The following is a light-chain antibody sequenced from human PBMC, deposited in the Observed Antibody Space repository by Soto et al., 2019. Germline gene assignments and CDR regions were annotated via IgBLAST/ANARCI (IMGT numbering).Light chain of an antibody. Sequence: DIQMTQSPSSLSASVGDRVTITCLASQVISNDLAWYQQKPGKVPKLLIYAASTLQSGVPFRFSGSGSGTEFTRTRSSLQHEDVSTYYCQKYNSAPWTFGQGTQVEIK. J-gene: IGKJ1*01. CDR2: AAS. CDR3: QKYNSAPWT. V-gene: IGKV1-27*01. CDR1: QVISND.